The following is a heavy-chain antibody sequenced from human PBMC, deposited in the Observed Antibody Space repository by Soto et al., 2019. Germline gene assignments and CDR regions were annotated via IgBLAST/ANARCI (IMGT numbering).Heavy chain of an antibody. J-gene: IGHJ4*02. CDR1: GGSISSSSYY. D-gene: IGHD6-19*01. V-gene: IGHV4-39*01. CDR3: ARRATQGTVAGDY. Sequence: SETLSLTCTVSGGSISSSSYYWGWIRQPPGKGLEWIGSIYYSGTTNYNPSLKSLGTTNYNPSLKSRVTISVDTSKNQFSLKLSSVTAADTAVYYCARRATQGTVAGDYWGQGTLVTGS. CDR2: IYYSGTT.